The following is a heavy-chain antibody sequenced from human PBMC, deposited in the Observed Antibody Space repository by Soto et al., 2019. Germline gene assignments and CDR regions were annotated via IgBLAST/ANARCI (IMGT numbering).Heavy chain of an antibody. CDR1: GFTFSSYA. Sequence: QVQLVESGGGVVQPGRSLRLSCAASGFTFSSYAMHWVRQAPGKGLEGVAVISYDGSNKYYADSVKGRFTISRDNSKNTLYLQMNSLRAEDTAVYYCARGYYYGSGTYAHAEYFQHWGQGTLVTVSS. CDR3: ARGYYYGSGTYAHAEYFQH. D-gene: IGHD3-10*01. V-gene: IGHV3-30-3*01. J-gene: IGHJ1*01. CDR2: ISYDGSNK.